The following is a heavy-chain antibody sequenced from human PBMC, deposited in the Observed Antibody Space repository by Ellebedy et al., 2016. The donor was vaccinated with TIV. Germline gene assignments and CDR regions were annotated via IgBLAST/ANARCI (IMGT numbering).Heavy chain of an antibody. V-gene: IGHV3-23*01. Sequence: GESLKISCAASGFTFSNYAMSWVRQAPGKGLEWVSNVVGSGGSTFYADSVKGRFTISRDNPKNTLYLQMNSLRAEDTAVYYCAKDVSIGTTQSFYGMDVWGQGTTVTVSS. CDR1: GFTFSNYA. D-gene: IGHD1-7*01. CDR2: VVGSGGST. J-gene: IGHJ6*02. CDR3: AKDVSIGTTQSFYGMDV.